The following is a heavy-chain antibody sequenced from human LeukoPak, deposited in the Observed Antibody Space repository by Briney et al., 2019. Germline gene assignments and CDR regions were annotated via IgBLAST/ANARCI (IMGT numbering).Heavy chain of an antibody. CDR1: GFTFSSYS. CDR2: ISSSSSYI. D-gene: IGHD5-24*01. J-gene: IGHJ4*02. V-gene: IGHV3-21*01. CDR3: ARVVERWLQFVDY. Sequence: TGGSLRLSCAASGFTFSSYSVNWVRQAPGKGLEWVSSISSSSSYIYYADSVKGRFTISRDNAKNSLYLQMNRLRAEDTAVYYCARVVERWLQFVDYWGQGTLVTVSS.